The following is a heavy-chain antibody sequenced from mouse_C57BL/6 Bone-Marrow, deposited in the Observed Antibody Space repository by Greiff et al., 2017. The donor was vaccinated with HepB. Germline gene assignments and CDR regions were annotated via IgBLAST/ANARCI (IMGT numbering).Heavy chain of an antibody. Sequence: EVKLVESGGGLVQPGGSLSLSCAASGFTFTDYYMSWVRQPPGKALEWLGFIRNKANGYTTEYSASVKGRFTISRDNSQSILYLQMNALRAEDSATYYGASRYYLWYFDDWGTGTTVTVSS. D-gene: IGHD2-1*01. V-gene: IGHV7-3*01. J-gene: IGHJ1*03. CDR2: IRNKANGYTT. CDR3: ASRYYLWYFDD. CDR1: GFTFTDYY.